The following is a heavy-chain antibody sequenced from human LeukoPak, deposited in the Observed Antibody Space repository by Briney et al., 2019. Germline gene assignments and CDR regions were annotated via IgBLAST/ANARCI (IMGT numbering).Heavy chain of an antibody. Sequence: ASVKVSCKASGYTFTSYGISWVRQAPGQGLEWMGWISAYNGNTNYAQKLQGRVTMTTDTSTSTAYMELSRLRSDDTAVYYCASTRIQLWSFDYWGQGTLVTVSS. CDR3: ASTRIQLWSFDY. J-gene: IGHJ4*02. V-gene: IGHV1-18*01. D-gene: IGHD5-18*01. CDR1: GYTFTSYG. CDR2: ISAYNGNT.